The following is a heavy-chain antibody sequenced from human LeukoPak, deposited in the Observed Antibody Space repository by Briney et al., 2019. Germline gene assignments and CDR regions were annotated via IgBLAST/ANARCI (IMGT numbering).Heavy chain of an antibody. CDR2: INQSGST. CDR3: ARATRGGVVIIHGMDV. Sequence: PSETLSLTCAVYGGSLSGYYWSWIRQPPGKGLEWIGEINQSGSTNYNPSLKSRVTISVDTSKNQFSLKLSSVTAADTAVYYCARATRGGVVIIHGMDVWGQGTTVTVSS. CDR1: GGSLSGYY. D-gene: IGHD3-3*01. V-gene: IGHV4-34*01. J-gene: IGHJ6*02.